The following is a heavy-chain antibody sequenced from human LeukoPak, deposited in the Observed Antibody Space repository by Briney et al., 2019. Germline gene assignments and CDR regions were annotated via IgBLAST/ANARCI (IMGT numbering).Heavy chain of an antibody. CDR1: GFTFSTYA. Sequence: GGSLRLSCAASGFTFSTYAMTWVRQAPGKGLEWVAVISYDGSNKYYADSVKGRFTISRDNSKNTLYLQMNSLRAEDTAVYYCAREYSGSYPFDYWGQGTLVTVSS. CDR2: ISYDGSNK. CDR3: AREYSGSYPFDY. J-gene: IGHJ4*02. D-gene: IGHD1-26*01. V-gene: IGHV3-30*01.